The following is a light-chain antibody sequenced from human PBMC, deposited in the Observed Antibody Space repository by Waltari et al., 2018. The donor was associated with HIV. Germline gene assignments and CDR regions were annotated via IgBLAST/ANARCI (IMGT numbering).Light chain of an antibody. CDR1: NSNRGGHA. Sequence: QSVLTQPPSESGVSEEKVTLSGTGGNSNRGGHAVSWYQQHPDTAPQRLASSDDQPPSGPPDRFSVSTSGTSSSLAITLLHPDDEAHYYCAAWDDTLNGVIFGGGTKLTV. V-gene: IGLV1-44*01. CDR2: SDD. J-gene: IGLJ2*01. CDR3: AAWDDTLNGVI.